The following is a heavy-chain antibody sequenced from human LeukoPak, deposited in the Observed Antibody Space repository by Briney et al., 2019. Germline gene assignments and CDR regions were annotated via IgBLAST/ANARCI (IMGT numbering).Heavy chain of an antibody. Sequence: PSETLSLTCTVSGGSISSGSYYWGWIRQPAGKGLEWIGSIYYTGSTYYTPSLKSRVTISVDTSKNQFSLRLSSVTAADTAAYYCARGITLVRGLPREFDYWGQGTLVTVSS. CDR3: ARGITLVRGLPREFDY. CDR1: GGSISSGSYY. V-gene: IGHV4-39*01. CDR2: IYYTGST. D-gene: IGHD3-10*01. J-gene: IGHJ4*02.